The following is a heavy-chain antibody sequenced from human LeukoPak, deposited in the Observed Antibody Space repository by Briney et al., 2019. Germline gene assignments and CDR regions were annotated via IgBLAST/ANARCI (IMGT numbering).Heavy chain of an antibody. J-gene: IGHJ5*02. CDR1: SGSLSGYN. CDR3: AREAAIATAIVWFDP. D-gene: IGHD6-13*01. CDR2: INQSGRI. V-gene: IGHV4-34*01. Sequence: SETLSLTCAVYSGSLSGYNWNWIRQSPGKGLEWIGEINQSGRINYNPSLKSRVTISVDTSKNQFSLKLTSLTAADTAVYYCAREAAIATAIVWFDPWGQGTPVTVTS.